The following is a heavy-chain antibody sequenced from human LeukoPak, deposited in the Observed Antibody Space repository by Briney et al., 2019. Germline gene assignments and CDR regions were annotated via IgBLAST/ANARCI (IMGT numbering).Heavy chain of an antibody. Sequence: GGSLRPSCAASGFTFDDYGMSWVRQAPGKGLEWVSGINWNGGSTGYADSVKGRFTISRDNAKNSLYLQMNSLRAEDTALYYGSTDSFGTVVRPAMRDLDYWGQGTLVTVSS. D-gene: IGHD2-2*01. CDR1: GFTFDDYG. J-gene: IGHJ4*02. V-gene: IGHV3-20*04. CDR2: INWNGGST. CDR3: STDSFGTVVRPAMRDLDY.